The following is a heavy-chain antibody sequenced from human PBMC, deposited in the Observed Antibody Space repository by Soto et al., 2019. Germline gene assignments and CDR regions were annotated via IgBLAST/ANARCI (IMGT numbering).Heavy chain of an antibody. J-gene: IGHJ4*02. CDR1: GGSFSGYY. V-gene: IGHV4-34*01. Sequence: QVQLQQWGAGLLQPSETLSLTCAVYGGSFSGYYWSWIRQPPGKGLEWIGEINHSGSTNYNPSLKSRGTISVDTSKNQVSLKLSSVTAADTAVYYCARGLRRYYDFGGVKSYYFDYWGQGTLVTVSS. CDR2: INHSGST. D-gene: IGHD3-3*01. CDR3: ARGLRRYYDFGGVKSYYFDY.